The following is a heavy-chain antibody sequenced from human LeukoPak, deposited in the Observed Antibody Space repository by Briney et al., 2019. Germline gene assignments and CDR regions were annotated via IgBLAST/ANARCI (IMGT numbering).Heavy chain of an antibody. Sequence: SGGSLRLSCAASGFTFSSCGFNWVRQAPGKGLEWVSSIGPTGTNRYYADSVRGRFTISRDNAKNSMYLQMDSLRDEDTAVYYCATETIGRHYDYWGQGTLLTVSS. CDR3: ATETIGRHYDY. J-gene: IGHJ4*02. CDR2: IGPTGTNR. D-gene: IGHD1-14*01. CDR1: GFTFSSCG. V-gene: IGHV3-21*01.